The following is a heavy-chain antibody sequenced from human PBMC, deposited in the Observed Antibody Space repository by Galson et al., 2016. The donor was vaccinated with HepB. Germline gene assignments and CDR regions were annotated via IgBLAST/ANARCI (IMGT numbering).Heavy chain of an antibody. D-gene: IGHD6-19*01. Sequence: ETLSLTCTVSGGSISSADYYWGWIRQPPGKGLEWIGNIYYSGSIDHNPSLKSPITISIDTSKNQFSLKMSSVTAADPAVYYCARGNQWLKYYCYGMDVWGQGTTVTVSS. CDR1: GGSISSADYY. J-gene: IGHJ6*02. CDR2: IYYSGSI. V-gene: IGHV4-39*07. CDR3: ARGNQWLKYYCYGMDV.